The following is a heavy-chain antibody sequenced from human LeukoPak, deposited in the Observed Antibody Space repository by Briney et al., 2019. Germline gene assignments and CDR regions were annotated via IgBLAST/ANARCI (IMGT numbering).Heavy chain of an antibody. V-gene: IGHV3-23*01. J-gene: IGHJ4*02. CDR3: AKDSRIITMIVVVISYYFDY. CDR1: GFTFSSYS. CDR2: ISGSGGST. Sequence: SGGSLRLSCAASGFTFSSYSMNWVRQAPGKGLEWVSAISGSGGSTYYADSVKGRFTISRDNSKNTLYLQMNSLRAEDTAVYYCAKDSRIITMIVVVISYYFDYWGQGTLVTVSS. D-gene: IGHD3-22*01.